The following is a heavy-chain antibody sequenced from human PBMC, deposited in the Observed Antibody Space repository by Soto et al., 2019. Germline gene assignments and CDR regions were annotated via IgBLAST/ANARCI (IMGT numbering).Heavy chain of an antibody. V-gene: IGHV3-30-3*01. D-gene: IGHD2-21*02. J-gene: IGHJ6*01. CDR2: ISFDGSNK. CDR1: GFTFSSYN. Sequence: QVQLVESGGGVVQPGRSLRLSCAASGFTFSSYNMEWVRQAPGKGLEWVTVISFDGSNKYYADSVQGRFTISRDNSKNTVYLELNSLKPEDTAVYYCAREVGTFYYHYVMDVW. CDR3: AREVGTFYYHYVMDV.